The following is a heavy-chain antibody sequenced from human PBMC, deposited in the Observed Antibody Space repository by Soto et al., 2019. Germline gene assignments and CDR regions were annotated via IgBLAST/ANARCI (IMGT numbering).Heavy chain of an antibody. D-gene: IGHD4-17*01. J-gene: IGHJ2*01. Sequence: GGSLRLSCAASGVTFSSYAMSWVRQAPGKGLEWVSAISGSGGSTYYADSVKGRFTISRDNSKNTLYLQMNSLRAEDTAVYYCAKATHGDDFWYFDLWGRGTLVTVSS. V-gene: IGHV3-23*01. CDR3: AKATHGDDFWYFDL. CDR1: GVTFSSYA. CDR2: ISGSGGST.